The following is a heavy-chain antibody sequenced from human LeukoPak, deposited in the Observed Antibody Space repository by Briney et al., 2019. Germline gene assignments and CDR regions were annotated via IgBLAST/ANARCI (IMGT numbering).Heavy chain of an antibody. D-gene: IGHD4-23*01. CDR1: GGTFSSYA. Sequence: SVKVSCKASGGTFSSYAISWVRQAPGQGLEWLGRIIPILGIANYAQKFQGRVTITADTSTSTAYMELRSLRSDDTAVYYCARDKEVNSAAGYPNAFDIWGQGTMVTVSS. J-gene: IGHJ3*02. CDR3: ARDKEVNSAAGYPNAFDI. V-gene: IGHV1-69*04. CDR2: IIPILGIA.